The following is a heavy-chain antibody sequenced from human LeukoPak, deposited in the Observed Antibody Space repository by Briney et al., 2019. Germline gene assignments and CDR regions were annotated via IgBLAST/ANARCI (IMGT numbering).Heavy chain of an antibody. Sequence: PSGTLSLTCTVSGGSISSGSYYWGWIRQPPGKGLEWIGSIYYSASTYYNPSLKSRVTISVDTSKNQFSLKLSSVTAADTAVYYCARSGYNWNDGMGGSWGQGTLVTVS. V-gene: IGHV4-39*01. J-gene: IGHJ5*02. D-gene: IGHD1-20*01. CDR3: ARSGYNWNDGMGGS. CDR2: IYYSAST. CDR1: GGSISSGSYY.